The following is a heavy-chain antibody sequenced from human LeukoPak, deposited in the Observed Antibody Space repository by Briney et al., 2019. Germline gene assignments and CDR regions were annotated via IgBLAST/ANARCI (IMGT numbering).Heavy chain of an antibody. CDR1: GFTFSNYA. V-gene: IGHV3-30*02. J-gene: IGHJ4*02. CDR3: AKANVASTPRGYFDS. D-gene: IGHD3-3*02. CDR2: IRYQGTNK. Sequence: PGGSLRLSCAASGFTFSNYAMHWVRQAPGKGLEWVAFIRYQGTNKYYRDSVKGRFTISRDDSKNTLYLQMISLTTEDTAMYYCAKANVASTPRGYFDSWGQGTLVTVSS.